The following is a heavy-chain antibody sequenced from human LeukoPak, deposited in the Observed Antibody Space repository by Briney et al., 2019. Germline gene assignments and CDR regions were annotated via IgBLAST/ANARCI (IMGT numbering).Heavy chain of an antibody. CDR1: GGSFSGYY. V-gene: IGHV4-34*01. D-gene: IGHD4-11*01. J-gene: IGHJ5*02. CDR3: ARGRSNYAWFDP. CDR2: INHSGST. Sequence: PSETLSLTCAVYGGSFSGYYWSWIRQPPGKGLGWIGEINHSGSTNYNPSLKSRVTISVDTSKNQFSLKLSSVTAADTAVYYCARGRSNYAWFDPWGQGTLVTVSS.